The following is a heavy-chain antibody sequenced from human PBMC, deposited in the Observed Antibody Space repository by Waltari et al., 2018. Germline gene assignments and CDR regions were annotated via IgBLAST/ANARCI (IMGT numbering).Heavy chain of an antibody. CDR3: ARGRYSSGLDY. CDR1: GGSISSPY. Sequence: QVQLQESGPGLVKPSETLSLTCTVSGGSISSPYWRWIRQPPGKGLEWIGYIYYSGSTNYNPSLKSRVTISVDTSKNQFSLKLSSVTAADTAVYYCARGRYSSGLDYWGQGTLVTVSS. D-gene: IGHD6-19*01. V-gene: IGHV4-59*11. J-gene: IGHJ4*02. CDR2: IYYSGST.